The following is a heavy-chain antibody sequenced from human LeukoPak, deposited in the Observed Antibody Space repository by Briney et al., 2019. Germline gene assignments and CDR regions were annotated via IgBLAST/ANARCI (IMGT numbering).Heavy chain of an antibody. V-gene: IGHV4-59*01. J-gene: IGHJ4*02. CDR1: GGSISSYY. CDR3: ARGREEFYYDSSGYYYFDN. Sequence: SETLSLTCTVSGGSISSYYWSWIRQPPGKGLEWIGYIYYSGSTNYNPSLKSRVTISVDTSKNQFSLKLSSVTAADTAVYYCARGREEFYYDSSGYYYFDNWGQGNLVTVSS. CDR2: IYYSGST. D-gene: IGHD3-22*01.